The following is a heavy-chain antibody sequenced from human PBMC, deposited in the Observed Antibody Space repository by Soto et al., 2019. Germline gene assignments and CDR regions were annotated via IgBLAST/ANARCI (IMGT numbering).Heavy chain of an antibody. CDR2: ISAYDGNT. CDR1: GYTFTSYG. V-gene: IGHV1-18*01. J-gene: IGHJ6*04. CDR3: AREGFWSGYSPYYYYGMDV. D-gene: IGHD3-3*01. Sequence: ASVKVSCKASGYTFTSYGISWVRQAPGQGLEWMGWISAYDGNTNYAQKLQGRVTMTTDTSTSTAYIELRSLRSDDTAVYYCAREGFWSGYSPYYYYGMDVWGEGTTFTGSS.